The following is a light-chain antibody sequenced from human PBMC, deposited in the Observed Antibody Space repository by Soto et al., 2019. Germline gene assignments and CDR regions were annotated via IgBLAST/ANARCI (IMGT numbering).Light chain of an antibody. Sequence: EIVLTQSPATLSLSPGERATLSCRASQSVSSYLAWYQQKPGQAPRLLIYDASNRSTGIPARFSGIGSGTDFTLNISSLEPEDFTVYYCQQRSNWPRTFGLGTKVEIK. J-gene: IGKJ1*01. V-gene: IGKV3-11*01. CDR2: DAS. CDR3: QQRSNWPRT. CDR1: QSVSSY.